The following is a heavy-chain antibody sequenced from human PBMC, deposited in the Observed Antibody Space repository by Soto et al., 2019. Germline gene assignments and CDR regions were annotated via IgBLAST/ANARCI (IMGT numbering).Heavy chain of an antibody. J-gene: IGHJ3*02. CDR2: ISYDGSNK. CDR1: GFTFRSYG. V-gene: IGHV3-30*18. Sequence: QVQLVESGGGVVQPGRSLRLSCAASGFTFRSYGMHWVRQAPGKGLEWVAVISYDGSNKYYADSVKGRFTISRDNSKNALYLQMNSLRAEDTAVYYFAKDLVGHIVVVTAICAFDIWGQGTMVTVSS. D-gene: IGHD2-21*02. CDR3: AKDLVGHIVVVTAICAFDI.